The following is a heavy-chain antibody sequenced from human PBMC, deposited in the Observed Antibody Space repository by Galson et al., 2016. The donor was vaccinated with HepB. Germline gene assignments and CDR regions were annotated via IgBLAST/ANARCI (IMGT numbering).Heavy chain of an antibody. J-gene: IGHJ4*02. D-gene: IGHD3-16*01. V-gene: IGHV3-15*01. Sequence: LRLSCAASGFTFSNAWMSWIRQAPGKGLEWVGRIMSITDGGTAIYAAPVKGRFTISRDDSKTTLYLRMNSLKTEDTAVYYCTAQRGAGYWGQGTLVTVSS. CDR1: GFTFSNAW. CDR2: IMSITDGGTA. CDR3: TAQRGAGY.